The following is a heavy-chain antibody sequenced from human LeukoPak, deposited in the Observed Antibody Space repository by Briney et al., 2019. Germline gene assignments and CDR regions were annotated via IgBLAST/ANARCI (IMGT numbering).Heavy chain of an antibody. V-gene: IGHV4-39*07. CDR1: GGSISSSSYY. Sequence: SETLSLTCTVSGGSISSSSYYWGWIRQPPGKGLEWIGSIYYSGNTYYNPSLKSRVTISGDTSKNQFSLKLSSVTAADTAVYYCARVYHYFDYWGQGTLVTVSS. J-gene: IGHJ4*02. D-gene: IGHD5/OR15-5a*01. CDR2: IYYSGNT. CDR3: ARVYHYFDY.